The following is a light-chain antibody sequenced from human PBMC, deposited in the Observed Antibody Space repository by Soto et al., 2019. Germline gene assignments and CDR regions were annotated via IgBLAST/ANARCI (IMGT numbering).Light chain of an antibody. CDR1: QSVSKY. V-gene: IGKV3-20*01. J-gene: IGKJ1*01. CDR2: GAS. CDR3: HQYTSSQWT. Sequence: EIVLTQSPSTLSLSPGEGATLSCRASQSVSKYLAWFQQKPGQAPRVLIYGASTRATGIPARFTGSGSGTDFSLTISRLEPEDFAVYYCHQYTSSQWTLGQGTRVDIK.